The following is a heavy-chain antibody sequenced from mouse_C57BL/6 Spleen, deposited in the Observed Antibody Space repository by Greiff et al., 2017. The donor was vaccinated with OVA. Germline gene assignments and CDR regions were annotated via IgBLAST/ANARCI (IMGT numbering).Heavy chain of an antibody. D-gene: IGHD1-1*01. CDR3: ARYGYYGSSYAMDY. J-gene: IGHJ4*01. Sequence: EVNVVESGGGLVQPGGSLSLSCAASGFTFTDYYMSWVRQPPGKALEWLGFIRNKANGYTTEYSASVKGRFTISRDNSQSILYLQMNALRAEDSATYYCARYGYYGSSYAMDYWGQGTSVTVSS. CDR2: IRNKANGYTT. V-gene: IGHV7-3*01. CDR1: GFTFTDYY.